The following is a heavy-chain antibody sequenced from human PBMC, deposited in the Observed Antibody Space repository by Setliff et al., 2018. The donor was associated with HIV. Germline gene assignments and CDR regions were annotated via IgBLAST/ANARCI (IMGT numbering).Heavy chain of an antibody. CDR2: INYSGST. CDR1: GGSMSTYY. D-gene: IGHD2-2*01. V-gene: IGHV4-59*08. Sequence: PSETLSLTCTVSGGSMSTYYWSWIRQPPGKGLEWIGYINYSGSTNYNPSLQSRVTISVDTSKNHFSLKLTSVTAADTAVYYCARGLSSQTYWGTRPLGLDYWGQGSLVTAPQ. CDR3: ARGLSSQTYWGTRPLGLDY. J-gene: IGHJ4*01.